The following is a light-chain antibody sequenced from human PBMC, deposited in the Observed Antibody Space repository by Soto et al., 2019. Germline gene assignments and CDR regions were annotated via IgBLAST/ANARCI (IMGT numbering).Light chain of an antibody. V-gene: IGKV1-27*01. CDR1: QGISNY. CDR2: AAS. Sequence: DIQMTQSPSSLSASVGDRVAITCRASQGISNYLAWYQQKPGKVPKLLIYAASTLQSGVPSRFSGSGSGTAFTLTISSLQPEDVATYYGQKYNSAPFTFGPGTKVDIK. CDR3: QKYNSAPFT. J-gene: IGKJ3*01.